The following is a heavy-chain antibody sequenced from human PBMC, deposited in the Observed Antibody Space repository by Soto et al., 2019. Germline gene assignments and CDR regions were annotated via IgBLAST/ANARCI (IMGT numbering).Heavy chain of an antibody. CDR1: GGSISSYY. CDR2: IYYSGST. Sequence: SETLSLTCTVSGGSISSYYWSWIRQPPGKGLEWIGYIYYSGSTNYNPSLKSRVTISVDTSKNQCSLKLSPVTAADTAVYYCARGMHGPAAIRYYYGMDVWGQGTTVTVSS. D-gene: IGHD2-2*01. CDR3: ARGMHGPAAIRYYYGMDV. J-gene: IGHJ6*02. V-gene: IGHV4-59*01.